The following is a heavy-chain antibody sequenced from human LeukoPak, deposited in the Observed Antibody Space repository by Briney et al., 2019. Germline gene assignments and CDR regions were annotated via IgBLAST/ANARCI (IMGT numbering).Heavy chain of an antibody. CDR3: AREHYDILSRRGMDV. CDR1: GFTLSAYW. J-gene: IGHJ6*04. V-gene: IGHV3-74*03. CDR2: MNTDGSSR. D-gene: IGHD3-9*01. Sequence: GGSLRLSCAVSGFTLSAYWMHWVRQAPGKGLVWVSRMNTDGSSRLYADSVKGRFTVSRDNAKNTLYLQMNSLRVEDTAVYYCAREHYDILSRRGMDVWGKGTTVTVSS.